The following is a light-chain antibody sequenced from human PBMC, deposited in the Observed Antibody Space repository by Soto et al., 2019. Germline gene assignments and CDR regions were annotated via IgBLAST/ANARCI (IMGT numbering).Light chain of an antibody. CDR2: EVT. CDR1: SSDVGGYDY. V-gene: IGLV2-8*01. Sequence: QSALTQPPSASGSPGQSVTISCTGTSSDVGGYDYVSWYQQYPGKTPKLMIFEVTKRPSGVPDRFSGSKSGNTASLTVSGLQAEDEADYYCSSYTSSSTVFGGGTQLTVL. CDR3: SSYTSSSTV. J-gene: IGLJ7*01.